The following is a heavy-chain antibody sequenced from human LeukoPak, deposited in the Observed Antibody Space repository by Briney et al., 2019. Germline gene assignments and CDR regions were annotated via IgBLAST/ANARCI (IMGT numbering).Heavy chain of an antibody. CDR3: ARDRKSSSWYLNNFWFDP. CDR1: GFTFSSYA. D-gene: IGHD6-13*01. CDR2: ISYDGSNK. Sequence: PGGSLRLSCAASGFTFSSYAMHWVRQAPGKGLEWVAVISYDGSNKYYADSVKGRFTISRDNSKNTLYLQMNSLRAEDTAVYYCARDRKSSSWYLNNFWFDPWGQGTLVTVSS. J-gene: IGHJ5*02. V-gene: IGHV3-30*04.